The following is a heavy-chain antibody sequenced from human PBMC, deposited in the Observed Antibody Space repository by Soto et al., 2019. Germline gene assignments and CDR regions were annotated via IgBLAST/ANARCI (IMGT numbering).Heavy chain of an antibody. CDR2: IGRDSGNPKT. V-gene: IGHV1-18*01. CDR3: ARDSYQEGSYWTGCFDP. CDR1: GYTFKDYG. D-gene: IGHD3-10*01. Sequence: QVQLVQSGAEVKAPGASVKVSCRASGYTFKDYGISWVRQAPGQGLEWRWGIGRDSGNPKTNYAQKFQGTVTMINHTSTTTVYMEVRSLRSDNTAVYFCARDSYQEGSYWTGCFDPWGQGTQVTVSS. J-gene: IGHJ5*02.